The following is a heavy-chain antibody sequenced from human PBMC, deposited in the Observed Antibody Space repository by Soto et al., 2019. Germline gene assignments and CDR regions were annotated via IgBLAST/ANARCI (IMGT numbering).Heavy chain of an antibody. CDR3: ARPFCGGDCPRWYFDL. D-gene: IGHD2-21*01. Sequence: QVQLQESGPGLVKPSETLSLTCTVSGASISSYYWSWIRQPPGKGLEWIGNIYYSGSTNYNPSLKSRVTISVDTSKNQFSLKLSSVTAADTAVYYCARPFCGGDCPRWYFDLWGRGTLVTVSS. J-gene: IGHJ2*01. V-gene: IGHV4-59*08. CDR1: GASISSYY. CDR2: IYYSGST.